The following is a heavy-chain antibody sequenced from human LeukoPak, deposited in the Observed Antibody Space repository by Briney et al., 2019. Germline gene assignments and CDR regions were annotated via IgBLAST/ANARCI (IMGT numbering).Heavy chain of an antibody. V-gene: IGHV3-23*01. D-gene: IGHD1-26*01. CDR3: AKVIVGATYYFDY. CDR1: GFTFSSYA. J-gene: IGHJ4*02. CDR2: ISGSGGST. Sequence: EGSLRLSCAASGFTFSSYAMSWVRQAPGKGLEWVSAISGSGGSTYYADSVKGRFTISRDNSKNTLYLQMNSLRAEDTAVYYCAKVIVGATYYFDYWGQGTLVTVSS.